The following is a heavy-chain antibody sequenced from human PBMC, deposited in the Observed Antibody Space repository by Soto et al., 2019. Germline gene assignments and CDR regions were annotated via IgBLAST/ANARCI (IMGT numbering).Heavy chain of an antibody. D-gene: IGHD3-10*01. J-gene: IGHJ4*02. CDR2: VNPILSMS. V-gene: IGHV1-69*02. Sequence: QVQLVQSGAEVKRPGSSVKVSCKASGDTFNFYSINWVRQAPGVGLEWLGRVNPILSMSNYAQRFQGRVTMTADKSTSTAYMELRSLRSADTAIYYCASSYGSGYRAFDYWGQGALVTVSS. CDR1: GDTFNFYS. CDR3: ASSYGSGYRAFDY.